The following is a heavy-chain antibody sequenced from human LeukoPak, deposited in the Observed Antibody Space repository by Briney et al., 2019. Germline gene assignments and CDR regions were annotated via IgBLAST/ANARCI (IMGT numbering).Heavy chain of an antibody. J-gene: IGHJ3*02. V-gene: IGHV4-59*01. CDR1: GGSISSYY. CDR3: AREYSSFDAFDI. D-gene: IGHD6-6*01. CDR2: IYYSGST. Sequence: PSETLSLTCTVSGGSISSYYWSWIRQPPGKGLEWIGYIYYSGSTNYNPSLKSRVTISADTSKNQFSLKLSSVTAADTAVYYCAREYSSFDAFDIWGQGTMVTVSS.